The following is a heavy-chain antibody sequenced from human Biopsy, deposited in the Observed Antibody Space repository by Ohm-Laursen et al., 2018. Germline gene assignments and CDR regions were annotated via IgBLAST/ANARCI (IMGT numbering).Heavy chain of an antibody. CDR2: FAPENGKT. D-gene: IGHD1-1*01. Sequence: ASVKVSCKVSGYALTELSMHWVRQAPGRGLEWMGGFAPENGKTIYAQKFQGRVTMTEDTSTDTAYMELSSLRSEDTAVYYCAADINVWNVNYWGQGTQVTVSS. V-gene: IGHV1-24*01. CDR3: AADINVWNVNY. J-gene: IGHJ4*02. CDR1: GYALTELS.